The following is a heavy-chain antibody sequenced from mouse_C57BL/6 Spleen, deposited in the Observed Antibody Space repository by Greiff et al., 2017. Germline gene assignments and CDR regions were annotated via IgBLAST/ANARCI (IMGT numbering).Heavy chain of an antibody. CDR2: IDPSDSET. V-gene: IGHV1-52*01. Sequence: QVQLQQPGAELVRPGSSVKLSCTASGYTFTSYWMHWVKQRPIQGLEWIGNIDPSDSETHYNPKFKDKATVTVDKSSSTAYMQLSSLTSEDSAVYYCARYYGNHYYAMEDGGQGTSDTVSS. CDR1: GYTFTSYW. J-gene: IGHJ4*01. D-gene: IGHD2-1*01. CDR3: ARYYGNHYYAMED.